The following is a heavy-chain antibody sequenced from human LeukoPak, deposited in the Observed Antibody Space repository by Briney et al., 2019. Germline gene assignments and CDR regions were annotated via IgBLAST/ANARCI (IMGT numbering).Heavy chain of an antibody. J-gene: IGHJ4*02. D-gene: IGHD3-10*01. V-gene: IGHV4-4*07. CDR3: ARGVALMVRGIYYFDY. CDR2: IYTSGST. CDR1: GGSISIYY. Sequence: PSETLSLTCTGSGGSISIYYWSWIRQPAGKGVEGIGRIYTSGSTNYNPSLNSRVTMSVDTSKNQFSLKLSSVTAADTAVYYCARGVALMVRGIYYFDYWGQGTLVTVSS.